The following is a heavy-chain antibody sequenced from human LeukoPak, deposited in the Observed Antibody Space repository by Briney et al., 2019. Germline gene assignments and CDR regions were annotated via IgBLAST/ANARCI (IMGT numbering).Heavy chain of an antibody. CDR1: GFTFSSYS. V-gene: IGHV3-21*05. Sequence: PGGSLRLSCAASGFTFSSYSMTWVRQAPGKGLEWVSYISAGSDYIYYADSVKGRFTISRDNAKNSLSLQMNSLRAEDTAVYYCARWGLGPSFDYWGQGTLVTVSS. CDR2: ISAGSDYI. J-gene: IGHJ4*02. CDR3: ARWGLGPSFDY. D-gene: IGHD1-26*01.